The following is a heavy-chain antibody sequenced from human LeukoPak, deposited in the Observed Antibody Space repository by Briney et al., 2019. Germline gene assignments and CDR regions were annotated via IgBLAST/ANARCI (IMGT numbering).Heavy chain of an antibody. V-gene: IGHV4-34*01. CDR2: IDHSGST. J-gene: IGHJ3*02. D-gene: IGHD3-3*01. Sequence: SETLSLTCAVYGGSFSGYYWSWIRQPPGKGLEWIGDIDHSGSTNYNPSLKSRVTISVDTSKNQFSLKLSSVTAADTSVYYCARKVFGVIIGLSDAFEIWGQGTVVTVSS. CDR3: ARKVFGVIIGLSDAFEI. CDR1: GGSFSGYY.